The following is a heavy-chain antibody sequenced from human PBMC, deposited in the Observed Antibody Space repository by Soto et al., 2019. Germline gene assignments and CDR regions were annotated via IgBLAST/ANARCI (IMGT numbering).Heavy chain of an antibody. CDR1: GFTFSSYE. J-gene: IGHJ6*02. Sequence: LRLSCAASGFTFSSYEMNWVRQAPGKGLEWVSYISSSGSTIYYADSVKGRFTISRDNAKNSLYLQMNSLRAEDTAVYYCARQTSYYDFWSGYSRQYYYYGMDVWGQGTTVTVSS. CDR2: ISSSGSTI. V-gene: IGHV3-48*03. CDR3: ARQTSYYDFWSGYSRQYYYYGMDV. D-gene: IGHD3-3*01.